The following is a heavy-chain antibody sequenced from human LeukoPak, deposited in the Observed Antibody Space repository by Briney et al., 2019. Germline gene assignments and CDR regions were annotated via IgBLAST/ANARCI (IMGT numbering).Heavy chain of an antibody. CDR2: ISSSGSTI. D-gene: IGHD6-19*01. J-gene: IGHJ4*02. CDR1: GFTFSNAW. CDR3: ATEQWLAFDY. V-gene: IGHV3-11*04. Sequence: GGSLRLSRAASGFTFSNAWMSWVRQAPGKGLEWVSYISSSGSTIYYADSVKGRFTISRDNAKNSLYLQMNSMRAEDTAVYYCATEQWLAFDYWGQGTLVTVSS.